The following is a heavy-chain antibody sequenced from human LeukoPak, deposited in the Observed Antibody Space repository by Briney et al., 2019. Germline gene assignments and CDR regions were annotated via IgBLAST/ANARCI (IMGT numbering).Heavy chain of an antibody. CDR1: GGSISSYY. CDR2: IYYSGST. CDR3: ALGAAGRYYYGMDV. D-gene: IGHD6-13*01. V-gene: IGHV4-59*01. J-gene: IGHJ6*02. Sequence: SETLSLTCTVSGGSISSYYWSWIRQPPGKGLEWIGYIYYSGSTNYNPSLKSRVTISVDTSKNQFSLKLSSVTAADTAMYYCALGAAGRYYYGMDVWGQGTTVTVSS.